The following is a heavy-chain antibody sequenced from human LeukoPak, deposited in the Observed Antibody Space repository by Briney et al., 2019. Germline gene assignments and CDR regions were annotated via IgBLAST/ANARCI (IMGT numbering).Heavy chain of an antibody. J-gene: IGHJ4*02. Sequence: PGGSLRLSCAASGFTFSSYSMMWVRQAPGKGLEWVSAISSTGGTAYYADSVKGRFTISRDNSKNTLYLQMNSLRAEDTAVYYCARDQGALRYSYGTYWGQGTLVTVSS. V-gene: IGHV3-23*01. D-gene: IGHD5-18*01. CDR3: ARDQGALRYSYGTY. CDR2: ISSTGGTA. CDR1: GFTFSSYS.